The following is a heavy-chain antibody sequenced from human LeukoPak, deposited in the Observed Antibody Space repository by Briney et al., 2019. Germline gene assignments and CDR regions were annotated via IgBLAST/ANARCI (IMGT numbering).Heavy chain of an antibody. V-gene: IGHV3-48*04. J-gene: IGHJ5*02. CDR1: GFTFSSYW. CDR2: ISSSSSTI. Sequence: GGSLRLSCAASGFTFSSYWMSWVRQAPGKGLEWVSYISSSSSTIYYADSVKGRFTISRDNAKNSLYLQMNSLRAEDTAVYYCARDFGYRAAAAWGQGTLVTVSS. D-gene: IGHD6-13*01. CDR3: ARDFGYRAAAA.